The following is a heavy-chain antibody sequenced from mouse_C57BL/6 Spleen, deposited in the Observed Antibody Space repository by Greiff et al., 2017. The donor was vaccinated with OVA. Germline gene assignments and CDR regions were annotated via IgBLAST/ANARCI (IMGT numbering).Heavy chain of an antibody. V-gene: IGHV3-6*01. CDR1: GYSITSGYY. J-gene: IGHJ1*03. CDR3: ASRPYYYEGYFDV. CDR2: ISYDGSN. D-gene: IGHD1-1*01. Sequence: EVQVVESGPGLVKPSQSLSLTCSVSGYSITSGYYWNWIRRFPGNNLEWMGYISYDGSNNYNPSLKNRISFTRDPSKNQFFLKLNSVTAEDAATYFGASRPYYYEGYFDVWGTGTTVTVSS.